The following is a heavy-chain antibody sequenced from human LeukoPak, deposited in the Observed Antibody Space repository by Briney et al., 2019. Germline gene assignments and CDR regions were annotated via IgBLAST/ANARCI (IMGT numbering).Heavy chain of an antibody. D-gene: IGHD3-22*01. J-gene: IGHJ4*02. CDR2: ISWDGGST. V-gene: IGHV3-43D*04. Sequence: PGGSLRLSCAASGFTFDDYAMHWVRQAPGKGLEWVSLISWDGGSTYYADSVKGRFTISRDNSKNSLYLQMNSLRAEDTALYYCAKDGVNYYDSSGYYGPFDYWGQGTLVTVSS. CDR3: AKDGVNYYDSSGYYGPFDY. CDR1: GFTFDDYA.